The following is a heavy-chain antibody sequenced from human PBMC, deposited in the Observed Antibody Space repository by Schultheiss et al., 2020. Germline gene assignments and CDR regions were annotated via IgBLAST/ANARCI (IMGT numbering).Heavy chain of an antibody. CDR2: IWYDGSNK. V-gene: IGHV3-33*01. CDR3: ARGGHYYDSSGWGC. D-gene: IGHD3-22*01. Sequence: GGSLRLSCAASGFTFSSYGMHWVRQAPGKGLEWVAVIWYDGSNKYYADSVKGRFTISRDNSKNTLYLQMNSLRAEDTAVYYCARGGHYYDSSGWGCWGQGTLVTVSS. J-gene: IGHJ4*02. CDR1: GFTFSSYG.